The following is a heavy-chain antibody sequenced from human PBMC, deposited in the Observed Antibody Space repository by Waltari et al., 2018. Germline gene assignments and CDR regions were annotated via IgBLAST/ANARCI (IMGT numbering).Heavy chain of an antibody. CDR1: GGTFSSYA. D-gene: IGHD2-15*01. Sequence: QVQLVQSGAEVKKPGSSVKVSCKASGGTFSSYAISWVRQAPGQGLEWMGGIIPIFGIANYAQKFQGRVTITTDESTSTAYMELSSLRSEDTAVYYCARERAARSPNYYYYGMDVWGQGTTVTVSS. V-gene: IGHV1-69*05. CDR2: IIPIFGIA. J-gene: IGHJ6*02. CDR3: ARERAARSPNYYYYGMDV.